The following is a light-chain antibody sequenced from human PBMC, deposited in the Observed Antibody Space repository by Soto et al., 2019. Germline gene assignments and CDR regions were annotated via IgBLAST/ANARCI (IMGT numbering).Light chain of an antibody. CDR2: DTS. CDR1: TGDVTNGRW. CDR3: LLFYDGVAV. J-gene: IGLJ7*01. Sequence: QAVVTQEPSRTVSPGGRVTLNCGSSTGDVTNGRWPYWFQQRPGQVPRTLIHDTSNKHSWTPARFSGSLLGGKAALTLSGAQPEDEAAYYCLLFYDGVAVFGGGTQLTVL. V-gene: IGLV7-46*01.